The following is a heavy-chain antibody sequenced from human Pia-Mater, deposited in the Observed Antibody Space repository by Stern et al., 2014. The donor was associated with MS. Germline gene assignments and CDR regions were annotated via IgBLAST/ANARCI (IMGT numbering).Heavy chain of an antibody. D-gene: IGHD3-10*01. CDR2: VIPFVGTS. V-gene: IGHV1-69*06. J-gene: IGHJ5*02. CDR1: GG. CDR3: ARGSGDNWFGP. Sequence: QVQLVQSGAEVKKPGSSVKVYCKSSGGISWVRQAPGQGLEWMGGVIPFVGTSNYAQKFQGRVIITADTSTNTTCLHLSRLTSADTAVYYCARGSGDNWFGPWGQGTLVTVSS.